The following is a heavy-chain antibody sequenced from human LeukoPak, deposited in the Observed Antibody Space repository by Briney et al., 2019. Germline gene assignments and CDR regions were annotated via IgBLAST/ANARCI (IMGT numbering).Heavy chain of an antibody. CDR2: ISGSGGST. J-gene: IGHJ6*02. Sequence: GGSLRLSCAASGFTFSSYSMNWVRQAPGKGLEWVSAISGSGGSTYYADSVKGRFTISRDNSKNTLYLQMNSLGAEDTAVYYCAKAAAGSPYYYGMDVWGQGTTVTVSS. D-gene: IGHD6-13*01. CDR1: GFTFSSYS. V-gene: IGHV3-23*01. CDR3: AKAAAGSPYYYGMDV.